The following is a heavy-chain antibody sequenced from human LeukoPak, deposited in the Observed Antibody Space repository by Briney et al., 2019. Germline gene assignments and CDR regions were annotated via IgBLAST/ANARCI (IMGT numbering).Heavy chain of an antibody. CDR2: ITPGGGT. D-gene: IGHD5-24*01. V-gene: IGHV1-2*02. CDR3: ARDRYGDGFAHLDY. J-gene: IGHJ4*02. CDR1: GFXFTSYA. Sequence: ASVKVSCKASGFXFTSYAMHWVRQAPGQGLEWMGWITPGGGTNYAQKFQGRVAITWDTTITTAYMNLSRLTSDDTSVYYCARDRYGDGFAHLDYWGQGALVTVSS.